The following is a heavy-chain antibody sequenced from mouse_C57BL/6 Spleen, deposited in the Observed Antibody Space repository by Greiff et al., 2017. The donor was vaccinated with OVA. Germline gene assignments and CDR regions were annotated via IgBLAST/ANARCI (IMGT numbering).Heavy chain of an antibody. D-gene: IGHD1-1*01. CDR3: ARGRSRITTVD. J-gene: IGHJ3*01. Sequence: QVQLKQPGAELVRPGSSVKLSCKASGYTFTSYWMHWVKQRPIQGLEWIGNIDPSDSETHYNQKFKDKATLTVDKSSSTAYMQLSSLTSEDSAVHYCARGRSRITTVDWGQGTLVTVSA. CDR2: IDPSDSET. V-gene: IGHV1-52*01. CDR1: GYTFTSYW.